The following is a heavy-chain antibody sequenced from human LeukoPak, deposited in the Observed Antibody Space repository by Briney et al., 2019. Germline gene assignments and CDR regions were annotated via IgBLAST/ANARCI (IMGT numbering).Heavy chain of an antibody. D-gene: IGHD5-18*01. CDR3: ARSPHPGVYTAMVTSQLDY. Sequence: ASVKVSCKASGYTFTSYGISWVRQAPGQGLEWMGIINPSGGSTSYAQKFQGGVTMTRDMSTSTVCVELSSLRSEDTAVYYCARSPHPGVYTAMVTSQLDYWGQGTLVTVSS. J-gene: IGHJ4*02. CDR1: GYTFTSYG. CDR2: INPSGGST. V-gene: IGHV1-46*01.